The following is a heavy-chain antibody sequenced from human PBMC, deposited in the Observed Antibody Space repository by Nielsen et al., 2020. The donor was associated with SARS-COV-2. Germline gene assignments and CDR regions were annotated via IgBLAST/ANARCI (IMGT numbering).Heavy chain of an antibody. CDR3: ARDQNSGYDLSSSWFY. J-gene: IGHJ4*02. CDR2: IIPVLEIA. Sequence: SVKVSCKVSGGNFNSFAISWVRQAPGQGLDWMGRIIPVLEIANYAQNFQGRVTIIADKTASTAYMELSSLTSEDTAVYYCARDQNSGYDLSSSWFYWGQGTLVTVSS. CDR1: GGNFNSFA. V-gene: IGHV1-69*04. D-gene: IGHD5-12*01.